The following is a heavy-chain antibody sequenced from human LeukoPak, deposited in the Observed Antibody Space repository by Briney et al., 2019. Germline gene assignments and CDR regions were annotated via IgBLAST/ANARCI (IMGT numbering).Heavy chain of an antibody. CDR1: GFSVSNYG. J-gene: IGHJ4*02. V-gene: IGHV3-23*01. D-gene: IGHD3-10*01. CDR2: ISDSADKT. CDR3: ARGKRRFDY. Sequence: GGSLRLSCAASGFSVSNYGMNWVRQAPGKGLQWVSGISDSADKTYYADSVKGRFTISRDNARNSLYLQMNSLAPEDTALYYCARGKRRFDYWGQGTLVSVSS.